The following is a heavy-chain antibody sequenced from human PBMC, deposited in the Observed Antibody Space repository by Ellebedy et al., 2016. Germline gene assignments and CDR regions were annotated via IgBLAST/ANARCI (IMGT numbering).Heavy chain of an antibody. V-gene: IGHV5-51*01. CDR1: GYKFSFYW. D-gene: IGHD3-22*01. CDR2: IYPDDSDT. CDR3: ATKDRLNYYNSNGHYYDY. Sequence: GESLKISCKASGYKFSFYWIAWVRQMPGKGLEYMGIIYPDDSDTRYSPSFQGQVTISVDKSINTAYLQWPSLKASDTAMYYCATKDRLNYYNSNGHYYDYWGQGTLVTVSS. J-gene: IGHJ4*02.